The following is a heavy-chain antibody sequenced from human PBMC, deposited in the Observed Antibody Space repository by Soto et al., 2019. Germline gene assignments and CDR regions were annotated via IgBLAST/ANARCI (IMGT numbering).Heavy chain of an antibody. CDR1: GFTFSSYS. CDR3: ARVPGDGYIYGMDV. J-gene: IGHJ6*02. D-gene: IGHD5-12*01. V-gene: IGHV3-21*01. CDR2: ISSSSSYI. Sequence: EVQLVESGGGLVKPGGSLRLSCAASGFTFSSYSMNWVRQAPGKGLEWVSSISSSSSYIYYADSVKGRFTISRDNAKNSLYLQMNSLRAEDTAVYYCARVPGDGYIYGMDVWGQGTTVTVSS.